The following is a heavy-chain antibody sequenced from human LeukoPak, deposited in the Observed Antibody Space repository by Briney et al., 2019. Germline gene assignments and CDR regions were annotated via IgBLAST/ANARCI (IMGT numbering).Heavy chain of an antibody. CDR1: GFTFSSYA. V-gene: IGHV3-30-3*01. D-gene: IGHD5-24*01. CDR3: ARMKDGYNSYFDY. CDR2: ISCDGSNK. Sequence: GGSLRLSCAASGFTFSSYAMHWVRQAPGKGLEWVAVISCDGSNKYYADSVKGRFTISRDNSKNTLYLQMNSLRAEDTAVYYCARMKDGYNSYFDYWGQGTLVTVSS. J-gene: IGHJ4*02.